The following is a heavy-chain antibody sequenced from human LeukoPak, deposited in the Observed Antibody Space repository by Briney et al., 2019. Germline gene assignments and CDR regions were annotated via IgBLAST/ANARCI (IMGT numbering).Heavy chain of an antibody. CDR1: GYTFTSYG. CDR3: ARDPTQGHLHHIVVVPAAGMDV. V-gene: IGHV1-18*01. CDR2: ISAYNGNT. Sequence: ASVKVSCKASGYTFTSYGISWVRQAPGQGLEWMGWISAYNGNTNYAQKLQGRVTMTTDTSTSTAYMELRSLRSDDTAVYYCARDPTQGHLHHIVVVPAAGMDVWGQGTTVTVSS. J-gene: IGHJ6*02. D-gene: IGHD2-2*01.